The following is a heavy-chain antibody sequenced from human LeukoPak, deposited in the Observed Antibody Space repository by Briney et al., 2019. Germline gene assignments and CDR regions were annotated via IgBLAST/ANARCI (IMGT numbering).Heavy chain of an antibody. V-gene: IGHV1-46*01. CDR2: INPSGGSP. CDR1: GYTFTSYY. J-gene: IGHJ3*02. Sequence: ASVKVSCKAAGYTFTSYYMHWVRQAPGQGLEWMGIINPSGGSPSYAQKFQGRVTMTRDTSTSTVYMELSSLRSEDTAVYYCARASVGATYFRAFDIWGQGTMVTVSS. D-gene: IGHD1-26*01. CDR3: ARASVGATYFRAFDI.